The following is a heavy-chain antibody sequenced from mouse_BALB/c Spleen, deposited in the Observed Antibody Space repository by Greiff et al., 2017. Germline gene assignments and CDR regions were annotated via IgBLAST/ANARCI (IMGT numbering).Heavy chain of an antibody. CDR1: GFSLTSYG. Sequence: VKLVESGPGLVAPSQSLSITCTVSGFSLTSYGVHWVRQPPGKGLEWLGVIWAGGSTNYNSALMSRLSISKDNSKSQVFLKMNSLQTDDTAMYYCARGSITTVGFDYWGQGTTLTVSS. V-gene: IGHV2-9*02. CDR3: ARGSITTVGFDY. CDR2: IWAGGST. D-gene: IGHD1-1*01. J-gene: IGHJ2*01.